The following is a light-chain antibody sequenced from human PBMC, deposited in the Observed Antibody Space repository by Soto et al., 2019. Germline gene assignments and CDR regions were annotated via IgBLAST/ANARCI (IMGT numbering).Light chain of an antibody. V-gene: IGKV1-27*01. CDR2: LAS. CDR1: RSISNF. J-gene: IGKJ4*01. Sequence: DIPMTQSPSSLSASVGDRVTITCRASRSISNFLAWYQHKPGKVPKLLIYLASTLQSGVPSRFSGSGSGTDFTLTISSLQPADGATYYCQKYNSAPLTFGGGTKLEIK. CDR3: QKYNSAPLT.